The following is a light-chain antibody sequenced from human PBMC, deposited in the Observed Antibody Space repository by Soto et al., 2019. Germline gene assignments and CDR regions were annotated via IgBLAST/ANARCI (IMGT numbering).Light chain of an antibody. CDR1: TSFVGTYHF. V-gene: IGLV2-14*02. CDR3: SAYRGSTTLGV. CDR2: EGT. Sequence: QSVLTEPASVSVSAAQSTTTSCTGTTSFVGTYHFVSWYQQHPGKAPQVLIYEGTKRPSGVSNRFSGSKSGNTASLTISGLQTEDEADYYCSAYRGSTTLGVFGTGATVSV. J-gene: IGLJ1*01.